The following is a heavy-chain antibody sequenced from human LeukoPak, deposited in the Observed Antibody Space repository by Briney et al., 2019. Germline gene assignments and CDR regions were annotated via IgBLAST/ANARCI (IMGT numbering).Heavy chain of an antibody. J-gene: IGHJ4*02. Sequence: PSETLSLTCTVSGGSISSGGYYWSWIRQPAGKGLEWIGRIYTSGSTNYNPSLKSRVTISVDTSKNQFSLKLSSVTAADTAVYYCTRSSGSYALFDYWGQGTLVIVSS. D-gene: IGHD1-26*01. V-gene: IGHV4-61*02. CDR1: GGSISSGGYY. CDR2: IYTSGST. CDR3: TRSSGSYALFDY.